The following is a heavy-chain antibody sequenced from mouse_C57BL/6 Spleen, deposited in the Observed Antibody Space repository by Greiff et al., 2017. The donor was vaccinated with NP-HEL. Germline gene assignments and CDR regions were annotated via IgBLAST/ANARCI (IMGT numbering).Heavy chain of an antibody. CDR3: ARDLSSLAWFAY. D-gene: IGHD1-1*01. CDR2: ISDGGSYT. Sequence: DVMLVESGGGLVKPGGSLKLSCAASGFTFSSYAMSWVRQTPEKRLEWVATISDGGSYTYYPDNVKGRFTISRDNAKNNLYLQMSHLKSEDTAMYYCARDLSSLAWFAYWGQGTLVTVSA. CDR1: GFTFSSYA. V-gene: IGHV5-4*01. J-gene: IGHJ3*01.